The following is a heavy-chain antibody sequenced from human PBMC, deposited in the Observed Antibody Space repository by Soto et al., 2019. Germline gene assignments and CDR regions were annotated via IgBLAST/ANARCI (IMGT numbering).Heavy chain of an antibody. CDR3: ARSTLIVATSRFDY. CDR1: GGTFSSYT. D-gene: IGHD5-12*01. Sequence: SVKVSCKASGGTFSSYTISWVRQAPGQGLEWMGRIIPILGIANYAQKFQGRVTITADKSTSTAYMELSSLRSEDTAVYYCARSTLIVATSRFDYWGQGTLVTVSS. V-gene: IGHV1-69*02. J-gene: IGHJ4*02. CDR2: IIPILGIA.